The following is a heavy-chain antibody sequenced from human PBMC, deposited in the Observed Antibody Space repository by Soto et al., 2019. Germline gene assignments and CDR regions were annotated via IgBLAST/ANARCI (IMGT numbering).Heavy chain of an antibody. CDR3: ARLEGLATISYYFDF. V-gene: IGHV4-39*01. CDR1: DDSINSDKYY. Sequence: QLQLQESGPGLVKPSETLSLTCSVSDDSINSDKYYWGWIRQPPGKGLEWKGSIYYRGNDNYNPSLQTRVTTSRDKSKSQFSLKLNSVTAADSAVYFCARLEGLATISYYFDFWGPGALVTVSS. CDR2: IYYRGND. D-gene: IGHD5-12*01. J-gene: IGHJ4*02.